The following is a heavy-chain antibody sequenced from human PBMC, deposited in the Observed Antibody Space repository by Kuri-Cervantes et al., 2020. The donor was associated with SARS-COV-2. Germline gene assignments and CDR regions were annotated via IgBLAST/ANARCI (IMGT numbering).Heavy chain of an antibody. CDR3: AREGEQQLAEKVPRLDV. D-gene: IGHD6-13*01. J-gene: IGHJ6*04. CDR1: GFTFSSYG. CDR2: IRYDGSNK. V-gene: IGHV3-30*02. Sequence: GESLKISCAASGFTFSSYGMHWVRQAPGKGLEWVAFIRYDGSNKYYADSVKGRFTISRDNAKNSLYLQMNSLRAEDTAVYYCAREGEQQLAEKVPRLDVWGKGTTVTVSS.